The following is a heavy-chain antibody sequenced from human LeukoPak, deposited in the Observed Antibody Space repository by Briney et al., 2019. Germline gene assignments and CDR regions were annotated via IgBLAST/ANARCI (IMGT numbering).Heavy chain of an antibody. CDR2: ISYDGSNK. CDR3: AKGNWFEP. V-gene: IGHV3-30*18. Sequence: GGSLRLSCAASGFTFSSYGMHWVRQAPGKGLEWVAVISYDGSNKYYADSVKGRFTISRDNSKNTLYLQMNSLRAEDTAVYYCAKGNWFEPWGQGTLVTVSS. CDR1: GFTFSSYG. J-gene: IGHJ5*02.